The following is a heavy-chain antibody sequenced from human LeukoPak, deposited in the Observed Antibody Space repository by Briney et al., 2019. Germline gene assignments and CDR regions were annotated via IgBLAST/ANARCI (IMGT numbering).Heavy chain of an antibody. J-gene: IGHJ4*02. Sequence: GGSLRLSCAASGFAFSSYAMSWVRQAPGEGLEWVSALTGSGATTYYADSMQGRFTISRDNSKNTLYLQMNSLRAEDTAVYYCAGRPGGQGYWGQGTLVTVSS. D-gene: IGHD2-8*02. CDR2: LTGSGATT. CDR1: GFAFSSYA. CDR3: AGRPGGQGY. V-gene: IGHV3-23*01.